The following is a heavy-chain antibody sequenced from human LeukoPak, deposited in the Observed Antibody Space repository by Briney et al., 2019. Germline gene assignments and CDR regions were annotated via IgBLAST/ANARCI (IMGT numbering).Heavy chain of an antibody. CDR3: ARGPTIAAAGPYYYYYYMDV. J-gene: IGHJ6*03. Sequence: ASVKVSCKASGGTFSSYAISWVRQAPGQGLEWMGGIIPIFGTANYAQMFQGRVTITADKSTSTAYMELSSLRSEDTAVYYCARGPTIAAAGPYYYYYYMDVWGKGTTVTVSS. V-gene: IGHV1-69*06. CDR1: GGTFSSYA. D-gene: IGHD6-13*01. CDR2: IIPIFGTA.